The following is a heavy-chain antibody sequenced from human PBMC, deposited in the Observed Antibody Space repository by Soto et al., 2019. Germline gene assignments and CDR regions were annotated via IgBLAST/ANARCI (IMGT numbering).Heavy chain of an antibody. CDR3: ARDRAGIQLWSSYYYYGMDV. V-gene: IGHV3-33*01. Sequence: QVQLVESGGGVVQPGRSLRLSCAASGFTFSSYGMHWVRQAPGKGLEWVAVIWYDGSNKYYADSVKGRFTISRDNSKNTLYLQMNSLRAEDTAVYYCARDRAGIQLWSSYYYYGMDVWGQGTTVTVSS. CDR1: GFTFSSYG. CDR2: IWYDGSNK. D-gene: IGHD5-18*01. J-gene: IGHJ6*02.